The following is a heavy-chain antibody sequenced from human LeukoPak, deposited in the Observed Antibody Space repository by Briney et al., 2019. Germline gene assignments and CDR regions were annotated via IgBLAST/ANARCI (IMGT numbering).Heavy chain of an antibody. V-gene: IGHV3-48*03. CDR3: ARDFPIYRGAYCGGDCYAGYFDY. CDR1: GFTFSSYE. J-gene: IGHJ4*02. CDR2: ISSSGSTI. Sequence: PGGSLRLSCAASGFTFSSYEMNCVRQAPGKGLEWVSYISSSGSTIYYADSVKGRFTISRDNAKNSLYLQMNSLRAEDTAVYYCARDFPIYRGAYCGGDCYAGYFDYWGQGTLVTVSS. D-gene: IGHD2-21*02.